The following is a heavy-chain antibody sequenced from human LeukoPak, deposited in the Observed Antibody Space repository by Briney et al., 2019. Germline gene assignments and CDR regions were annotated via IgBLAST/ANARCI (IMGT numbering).Heavy chain of an antibody. CDR1: VLTFSGYE. CDR3: ARAAYLVRGVIITPPFDY. Sequence: GGSLRLFRAAPVLTFSGYETNWVRHAPGRGRERVSSISSTGSNMYYADSVKGPFTISRDNAKNSLYLQMNRLRAEDTAIYYCARAAYLVRGVIITPPFDYWGQGTLVTVSS. J-gene: IGHJ4*02. V-gene: IGHV3-48*03. CDR2: ISSTGSNM. D-gene: IGHD3-10*01.